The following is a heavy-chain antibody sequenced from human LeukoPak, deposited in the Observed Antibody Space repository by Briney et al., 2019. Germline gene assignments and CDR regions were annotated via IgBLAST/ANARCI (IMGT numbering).Heavy chain of an antibody. CDR2: IKSKTDGGTT. CDR1: GFTFSNAW. D-gene: IGHD2-21*01. Sequence: GGSLRLSCVASGFTFSNAWMSWVRQAPGKGLEWVGRIKSKTDGGTTDYAAPVKGRFTISRDDSKNTLYLQMNSLKTEDTAVYYCARDGGDERSEPSHTFDYWGQGTLVTVSS. V-gene: IGHV3-15*01. J-gene: IGHJ4*02. CDR3: ARDGGDERSEPSHTFDY.